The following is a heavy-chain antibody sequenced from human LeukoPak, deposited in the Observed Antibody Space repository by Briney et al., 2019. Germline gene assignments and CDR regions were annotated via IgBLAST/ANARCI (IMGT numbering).Heavy chain of an antibody. Sequence: SSETLSLTCTVSGGSISSYYWSWIRQPPGKGLEWIGYIYYSGSTNYNPSLKSRVNISVDASKNQFYLKLRSVTAADAAVYYCARGSESSRNFDYLGQGTLVTVSS. J-gene: IGHJ4*02. CDR1: GGSISSYY. V-gene: IGHV4-59*12. D-gene: IGHD3-10*01. CDR2: IYYSGST. CDR3: ARGSESSRNFDY.